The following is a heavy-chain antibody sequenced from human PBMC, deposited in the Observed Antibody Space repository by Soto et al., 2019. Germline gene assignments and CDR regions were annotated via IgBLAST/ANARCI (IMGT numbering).Heavy chain of an antibody. D-gene: IGHD5-12*01. J-gene: IGHJ6*02. V-gene: IGHV3-33*01. CDR3: ASPLRLRTFTPPDTDISNYYYYYGMDV. CDR2: IWYDGSNK. CDR1: GFTFSSYG. Sequence: QVQLVESGGGVVQPGRSLRLSCAASGFTFSSYGMHWVRQAPGKGLEWVAVIWYDGSNKYYADSVKGRFTISRDNSKNTLYLQRNSLRAEDTAVYYCASPLRLRTFTPPDTDISNYYYYYGMDVWGQGTTVTVSS.